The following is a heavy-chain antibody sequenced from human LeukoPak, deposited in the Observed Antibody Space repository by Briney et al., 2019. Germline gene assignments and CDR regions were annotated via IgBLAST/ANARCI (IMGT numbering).Heavy chain of an antibody. CDR3: ARDSPTFDQ. Sequence: PWETLCLTCTVSGVSISNDYWSWIRQPPGKGLEWIGRIYISGSTNYNSSSKSRVAMSIDASKNEFSLKLSSVTAADTAVYYCARDSPTFDQWGQGTLVTVFS. V-gene: IGHV4-4*07. CDR1: GVSISNDY. CDR2: IYISGST. J-gene: IGHJ4*02.